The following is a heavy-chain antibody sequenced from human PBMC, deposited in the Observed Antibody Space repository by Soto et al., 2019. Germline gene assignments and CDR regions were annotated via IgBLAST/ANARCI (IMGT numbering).Heavy chain of an antibody. CDR3: ARRLAPTISALGY. Sequence: GGSLRLSCTASGLTFTASTFHWVRQAPGKGLQWVAVISENGDRQYSTESVRGRFVISRDSSKNTLYLQMNSLRPEDTGVYFCARRLAPTISALGYWGQGALDTVSS. CDR1: GLTFTAST. CDR2: ISENGDRQ. J-gene: IGHJ4*02. V-gene: IGHV3-30*09. D-gene: IGHD1-26*01.